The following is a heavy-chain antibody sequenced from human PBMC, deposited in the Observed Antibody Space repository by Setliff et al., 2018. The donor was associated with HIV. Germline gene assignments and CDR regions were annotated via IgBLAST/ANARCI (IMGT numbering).Heavy chain of an antibody. CDR2: IYHSGST. V-gene: IGHV4-38-2*01. Sequence: SENLSLTCAVSGYSISSGYYWGWIRQPPGKGLEWSGSIYHSGSTYYNPSLKSRVTISVDTSKNQFSLKLSSVTAADTAVYYCARRRDFDYWGQGTLGTVS. J-gene: IGHJ4*02. CDR1: GYSISSGYY. CDR3: ARRRDFDY.